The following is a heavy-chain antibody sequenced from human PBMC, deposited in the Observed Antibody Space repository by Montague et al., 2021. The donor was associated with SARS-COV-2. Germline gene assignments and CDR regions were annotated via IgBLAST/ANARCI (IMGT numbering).Heavy chain of an antibody. Sequence: SETLSLTCTVSGGSISSYYWSWIRQPPGKGLEWIGYIYYSGSTNYNPSXXSRVTILVDMSKNQFSLKLSSVTAADTAVYYCARGMGGSYLYYFDYWGQGTLATVSS. J-gene: IGHJ4*02. CDR1: GGSISSYY. CDR3: ARGMGGSYLYYFDY. V-gene: IGHV4-59*01. D-gene: IGHD1-26*01. CDR2: IYYSGST.